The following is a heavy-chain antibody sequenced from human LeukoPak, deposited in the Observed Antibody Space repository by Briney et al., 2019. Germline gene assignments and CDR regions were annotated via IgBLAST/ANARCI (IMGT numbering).Heavy chain of an antibody. J-gene: IGHJ3*02. CDR3: ARGNAQYDAFDI. V-gene: IGHV4-31*03. CDR1: GGSISSGGYY. CDR2: IYYSGST. D-gene: IGHD4-11*01. Sequence: SETLSLSCTVSGGSISSGGYYWSWIRQHPGKGLEWIGYIYYSGSTYYNPSLKSRVTISVDTSKNQFSLKLSSVAAADTAVYYCARGNAQYDAFDIWGQGTMVTVSS.